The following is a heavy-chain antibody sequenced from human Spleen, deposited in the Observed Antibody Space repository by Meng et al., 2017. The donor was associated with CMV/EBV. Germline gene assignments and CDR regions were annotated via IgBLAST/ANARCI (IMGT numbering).Heavy chain of an antibody. CDR1: GFTFSSYA. Sequence: GGSLRLSCAASGFTFSSYAMSWVRQAPGKGLEWVSAISGSGGSTYYADSVKGRFTISRDNSKNTLYLQMNSLRAEDTAVYYCAQICSSTSCYIPAYWGQGTLVTVSS. J-gene: IGHJ4*02. D-gene: IGHD2-2*02. V-gene: IGHV3-23*01. CDR3: AQICSSTSCYIPAY. CDR2: ISGSGGST.